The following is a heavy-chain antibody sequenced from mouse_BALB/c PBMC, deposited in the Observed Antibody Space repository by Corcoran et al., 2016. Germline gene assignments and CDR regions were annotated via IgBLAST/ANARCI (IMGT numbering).Heavy chain of an antibody. J-gene: IGHJ2*01. CDR2: INTYTGEP. D-gene: IGHD2-10*02. CDR3: ARWYGKGYFDY. V-gene: IGHV9-3-1*01. CDR1: GYTFTNYG. Sequence: QIQLVQSGPELKKPGETVKISCKASGYTFTNYGMNWVKQAPGKGLKWMGWINTYTGEPTYAVDFKGRFAFSFETSASTAYLQINNLKNEDTATYFCARWYGKGYFDYWGQGTTITVSS.